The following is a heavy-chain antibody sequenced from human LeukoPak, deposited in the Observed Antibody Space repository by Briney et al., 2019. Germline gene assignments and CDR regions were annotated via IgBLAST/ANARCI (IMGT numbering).Heavy chain of an antibody. Sequence: PGGSLRLSCAASGFTFSSYAMNWVRQAPGRGLEWVSAISGSGGSTYYADSVKGRFTISRDTSRNTLYLQMNSLRADDTAIYYCARKGAYYDFQNWFDPWGQGTLVTVSS. J-gene: IGHJ5*02. CDR1: GFTFSSYA. CDR2: ISGSGGST. CDR3: ARKGAYYDFQNWFDP. V-gene: IGHV3-23*01. D-gene: IGHD3-3*01.